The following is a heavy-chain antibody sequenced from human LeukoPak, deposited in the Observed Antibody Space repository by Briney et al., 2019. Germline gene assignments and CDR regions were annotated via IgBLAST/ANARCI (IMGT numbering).Heavy chain of an antibody. CDR2: ISSNGGST. CDR3: ALLRYSFYGMDV. Sequence: PGGSLRLSCSASGFTFSSYAMHWVRQAPGKGLEYVSAISSNGGSTYYADSVKGRFTISRDNSKNTLYLQTSSLRAEDTAVYYCALLRYSFYGMDVWGKGTTVTVSS. D-gene: IGHD3-9*01. V-gene: IGHV3-64D*06. CDR1: GFTFSSYA. J-gene: IGHJ6*04.